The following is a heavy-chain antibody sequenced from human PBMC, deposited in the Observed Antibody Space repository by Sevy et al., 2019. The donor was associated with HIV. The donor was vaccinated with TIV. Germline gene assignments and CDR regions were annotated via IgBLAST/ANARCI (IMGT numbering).Heavy chain of an antibody. CDR3: ARPGGDL. CDR2: INHSGNT. D-gene: IGHD3-16*01. J-gene: IGHJ4*02. V-gene: IGHV4-34*01. Sequence: SETLSLTCAVFGGSFNPYYWSWIRQSPGKGLEWIGEINHSGNTNYNPSLESRVTISVDTSKNQFSLRLTSMTAADTAMYYCARPGGDLWGRGTLVTVSS. CDR1: GGSFNPYY.